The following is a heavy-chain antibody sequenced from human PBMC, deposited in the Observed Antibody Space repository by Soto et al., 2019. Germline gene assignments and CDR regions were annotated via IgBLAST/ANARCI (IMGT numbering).Heavy chain of an antibody. D-gene: IGHD6-19*01. CDR2: IYYSGST. V-gene: IGHV4-39*01. CDR1: GGSISSSSYY. J-gene: IGHJ6*03. Sequence: QLQLQESGPGLVKPSETLSLTCTVSGGSISSSSYYWGWIRQPPGKGLEWIGSIYYSGSTYYNPSLKSRVTISVDTSKNQFSLKLSSVTAADTAVYYWARHAFGRQWLAQYYYYYMDVWGKGTTVTVSS. CDR3: ARHAFGRQWLAQYYYYYMDV.